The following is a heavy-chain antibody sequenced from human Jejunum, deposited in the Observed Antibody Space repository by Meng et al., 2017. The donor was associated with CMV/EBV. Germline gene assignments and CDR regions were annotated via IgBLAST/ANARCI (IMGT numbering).Heavy chain of an antibody. J-gene: IGHJ4*02. CDR3: ARDQGWFGDQYLDY. CDR2: ISNDGVNK. V-gene: IGHV3-30-3*01. CDR1: GFTFSSYA. D-gene: IGHD3-10*01. Sequence: SGFTFSSYAMHWVRQAPGKGLEWVAVISNDGVNKYYADSIKGRFTISRDNSKNTVYLQMNSLRLEDTAVYYCARDQGWFGDQYLDYWGQGTLVTVSS.